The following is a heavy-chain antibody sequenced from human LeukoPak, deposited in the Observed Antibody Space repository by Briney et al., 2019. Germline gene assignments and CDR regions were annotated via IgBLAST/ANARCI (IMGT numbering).Heavy chain of an antibody. V-gene: IGHV1-3*01. CDR1: GYTFTSYA. Sequence: ASVKVSCKAFGYTFTSYAMHWVRQAPGQRLEWMGWINAGNGNTKYSQKFQGRVTITRDTSASTAYMELSSLRSEDTAVYYCARAWVYCSGGSCYYFDYWGQGTLVTVSS. CDR2: INAGNGNT. D-gene: IGHD2-15*01. CDR3: ARAWVYCSGGSCYYFDY. J-gene: IGHJ4*02.